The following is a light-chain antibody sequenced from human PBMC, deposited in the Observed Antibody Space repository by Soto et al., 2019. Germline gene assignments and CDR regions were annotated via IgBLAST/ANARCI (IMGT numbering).Light chain of an antibody. Sequence: QSVLTQPPSVSAAPGQKVTISCSGSSSNIGNNYVSWYQQLPGTAPKLLIYDNNKRPSGIPDRFSGSKSGTSGTLDITGLQTGDEADYYCGSWDSSLSAYVFATGTKLTVL. V-gene: IGLV1-51*01. CDR2: DNN. CDR1: SSNIGNNY. J-gene: IGLJ1*01. CDR3: GSWDSSLSAYV.